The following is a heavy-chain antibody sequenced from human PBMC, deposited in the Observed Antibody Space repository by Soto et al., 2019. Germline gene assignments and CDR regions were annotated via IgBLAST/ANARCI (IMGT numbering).Heavy chain of an antibody. D-gene: IGHD1-26*01. CDR2: INRDGTAT. CDR3: ATVGTGSYNWFDP. V-gene: IGHV3-74*01. J-gene: IGHJ5*02. CDR1: GFTFTGNW. Sequence: EVQLVESGGGLVQPGGSLRLSCAASGFTFTGNWMHWVRQGPGKGLVWVARINRDGTATTYADSVTGRFTISRGNSKNTLYLQMNSLGAEDTAVYYCATVGTGSYNWFDPWGQGTMVTVSS.